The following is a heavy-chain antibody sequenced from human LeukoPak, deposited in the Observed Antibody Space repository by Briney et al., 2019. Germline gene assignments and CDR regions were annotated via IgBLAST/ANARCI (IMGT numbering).Heavy chain of an antibody. J-gene: IGHJ4*02. V-gene: IGHV3-21*01. Sequence: GGSLRLSCAASGFTFSSYCMNWVRQAPGKGLEWVSSISSSSNYIYYADSVKGRFTISRDNAKNSLYLQMNSLRAEDTAVYYCARDNDFDYWGQGTLVTVSS. CDR3: ARDNDFDY. CDR2: ISSSSNYI. CDR1: GFTFSSYC. D-gene: IGHD2-8*01.